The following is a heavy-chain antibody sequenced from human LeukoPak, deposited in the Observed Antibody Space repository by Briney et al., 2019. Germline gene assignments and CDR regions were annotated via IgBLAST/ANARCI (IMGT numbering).Heavy chain of an antibody. Sequence: GGSLSLSCAASGFTFSSYAMSWVRQAPGKGLEWVSAISGSGGSTYYADSGKGRFTISRDNSKNTLYLQMNSLRAEDTAVYYCAKEGGLWFGESRDYFDYWGQGTLVTVSS. CDR2: ISGSGGST. CDR3: AKEGGLWFGESRDYFDY. CDR1: GFTFSSYA. D-gene: IGHD3-10*01. J-gene: IGHJ4*02. V-gene: IGHV3-23*01.